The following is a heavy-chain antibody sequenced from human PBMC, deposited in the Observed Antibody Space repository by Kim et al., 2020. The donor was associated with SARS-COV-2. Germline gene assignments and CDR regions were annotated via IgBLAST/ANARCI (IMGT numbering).Heavy chain of an antibody. J-gene: IGHJ4*02. D-gene: IGHD6-19*01. Sequence: GGSLRLSCAASGFTFSSYAMSWVRQAPGKGLEWVSAISGSGGSTYYADSVKGRFTISRDNSKNTLYLQMNSLRAEGTAVYYCAKLRGDSSGWYPLSHWGQGTLGTVSS. CDR2: ISGSGGST. CDR3: AKLRGDSSGWYPLSH. CDR1: GFTFSSYA. V-gene: IGHV3-23*01.